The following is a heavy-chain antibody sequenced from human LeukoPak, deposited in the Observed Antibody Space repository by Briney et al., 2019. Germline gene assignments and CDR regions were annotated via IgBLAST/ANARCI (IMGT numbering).Heavy chain of an antibody. CDR1: GGSISSYC. CDR3: ARTSYYCSGGSCYHYYFDY. CDR2: IYTSGST. Sequence: SETVPLTCTVSGGSISSYCWSWIRQPAGKGLEWIGRIYTSGSTNYNPSLKSRVTMSVDTSKNQFSLKLSSVTAADTAVYYCARTSYYCSGGSCYHYYFDYWGQGTLVTVSS. J-gene: IGHJ4*02. D-gene: IGHD2-15*01. V-gene: IGHV4-4*07.